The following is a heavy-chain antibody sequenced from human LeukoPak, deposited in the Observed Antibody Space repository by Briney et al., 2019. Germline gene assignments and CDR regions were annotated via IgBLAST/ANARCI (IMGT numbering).Heavy chain of an antibody. CDR3: AKGETNTFGGVIVISTFDI. V-gene: IGHV1-46*01. D-gene: IGHD3-16*02. Sequence: ASVKVSCKASGYTFTSYYMHWVRQAPGQGLEWMGIINPSGGSTSYAQKFQGRVTMTRDTSISTAYMELSRLTSDDTAVYYCAKGETNTFGGVIVISTFDIWGQGTMVTVS. J-gene: IGHJ3*02. CDR1: GYTFTSYY. CDR2: INPSGGST.